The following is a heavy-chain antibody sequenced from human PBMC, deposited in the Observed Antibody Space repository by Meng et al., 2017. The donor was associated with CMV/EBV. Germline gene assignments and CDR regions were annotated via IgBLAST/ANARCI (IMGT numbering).Heavy chain of an antibody. CDR2: IYYSGST. Sequence: TVSSGSVSSGSYYWSWLRQPPGKGLEWIGYIYYSGSTNYNPSLKSRVTISVDTSKNQFSLKLSSVTAADTDVYYCARLYYDFWSGYDRWGQGTLVTVSS. J-gene: IGHJ5*02. CDR3: ARLYYDFWSGYDR. V-gene: IGHV4-61*01. CDR1: SGSVSSGSYY. D-gene: IGHD3-3*01.